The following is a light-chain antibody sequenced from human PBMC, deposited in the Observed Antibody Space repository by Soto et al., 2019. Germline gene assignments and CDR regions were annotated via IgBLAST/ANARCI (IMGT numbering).Light chain of an antibody. V-gene: IGKV3-15*01. CDR2: GAS. CDR3: QQYANWWA. J-gene: IGKJ1*01. Sequence: EIVMTQSPATLSVSPGERATLSCRASQSIGGSLAWYQQKPGQAPRLLVYGASTRATGVPARFSGSGSGTDFTLTISSLPSEDFAVYYCQQYANWWAFGQGTKVEIK. CDR1: QSIGGS.